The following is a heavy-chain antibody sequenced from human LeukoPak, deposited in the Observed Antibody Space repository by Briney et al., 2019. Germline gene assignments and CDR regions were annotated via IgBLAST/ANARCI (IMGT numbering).Heavy chain of an antibody. CDR2: TRNKANSYTT. V-gene: IGHV3-72*01. CDR1: GFTFSDHY. D-gene: IGHD2-21*02. Sequence: GGSLRLSCAASGFTFSDHYMDWVRQAPGKGLEWVGRTRNKANSYTTEYAASVKGRFTISRDNAKNTLYLQMNSLRAEDTAVYYCARENCGGDCNFDYWGQGTLVIVSS. CDR3: ARENCGGDCNFDY. J-gene: IGHJ4*02.